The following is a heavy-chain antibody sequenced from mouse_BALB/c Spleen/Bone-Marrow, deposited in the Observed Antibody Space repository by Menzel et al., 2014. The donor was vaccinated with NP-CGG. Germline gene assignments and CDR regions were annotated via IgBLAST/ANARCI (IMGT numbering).Heavy chain of an antibody. J-gene: IGHJ4*01. CDR2: IRSKSNNYAT. CDR3: VTYYDYDLYAMDY. V-gene: IGHV10-1*02. Sequence: DVKLQESGGGLVQPKGSLKISCAASGFTFNTYAMNWVRQAPGKGLEWVARIRSKSNNYATYYVDSVKDRFTVSRDDSQSMLYLQMNNLRTEDTAMYYCVTYYDYDLYAMDYWGQGTSVTVSP. D-gene: IGHD2-4*01. CDR1: GFTFNTYA.